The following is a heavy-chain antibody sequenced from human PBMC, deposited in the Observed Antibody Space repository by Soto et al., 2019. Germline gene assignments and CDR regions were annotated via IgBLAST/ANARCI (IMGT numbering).Heavy chain of an antibody. CDR1: GGSISSCGYY. CDR3: ARDKRTELWSGYFTGYYYYGMDV. Sequence: SETLSLTCTVSGGSISSCGYYWSWIRQPPGKGLEWIGYIYYSGSTYYNPSLKRRVTISVDTSKNQFSLKLSSVTAADTAVYYCARDKRTELWSGYFTGYYYYGMDVWGQGTTVTVSS. V-gene: IGHV4-30-4*08. D-gene: IGHD3-3*01. CDR2: IYYSGST. J-gene: IGHJ6*02.